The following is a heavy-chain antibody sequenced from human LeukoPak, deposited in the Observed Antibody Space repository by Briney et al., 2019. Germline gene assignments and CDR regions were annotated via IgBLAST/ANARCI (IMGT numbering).Heavy chain of an antibody. CDR1: GFTFSSYA. CDR2: ISSNGGST. D-gene: IGHD1-26*01. Sequence: PGGSLRLSCAASGFTFSSYAMHWVRQAPGKGLEYVSAISSNGGSTYYANSVKGRFTISRDNSKNTLYLQMGSLRAEDMAVYYCARDRAIVGATPRPYYYYYYMDVWGKGTTVTVSS. V-gene: IGHV3-64*01. J-gene: IGHJ6*03. CDR3: ARDRAIVGATPRPYYYYYYMDV.